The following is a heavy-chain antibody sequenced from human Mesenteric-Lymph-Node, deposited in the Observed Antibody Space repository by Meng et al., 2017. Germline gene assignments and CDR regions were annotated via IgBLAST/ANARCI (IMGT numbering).Heavy chain of an antibody. CDR1: GDSVSSNSAA. J-gene: IGHJ4*02. CDR2: TYYRSKWYN. Sequence: SQTLSLTCAIFGDSVSSNSAAWNWIRQSPSRGLEWLGRTYYRSKWYNDYAVSVKSRITINPDTSKNQFSLQLNSVTPEDTAVYYCARDAQDTSSGWYSATKYYFDYWGQGTLVTVSS. D-gene: IGHD6-19*01. V-gene: IGHV6-1*01. CDR3: ARDAQDTSSGWYSATKYYFDY.